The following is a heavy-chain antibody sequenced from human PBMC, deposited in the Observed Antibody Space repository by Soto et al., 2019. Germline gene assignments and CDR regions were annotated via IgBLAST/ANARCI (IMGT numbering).Heavy chain of an antibody. CDR2: IIPIFGTA. CDR3: GRGARAPGYYYYGMDV. D-gene: IGHD3-16*01. CDR1: GGTFSSYA. J-gene: IGHJ6*02. V-gene: IGHV1-69*13. Sequence: SVKVSCKASGGTFSSYAISWVRQAPGQGLEWMGGIIPIFGTANYAQKFQGRVTITADESTSTAYMELSSLRSEDTAVYYCGRGARAPGYYYYGMDVWGQGTRVTVP.